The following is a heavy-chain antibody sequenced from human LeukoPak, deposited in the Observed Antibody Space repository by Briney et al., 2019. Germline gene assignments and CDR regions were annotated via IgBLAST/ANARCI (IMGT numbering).Heavy chain of an antibody. V-gene: IGHV3-21*04. J-gene: IGHJ3*02. CDR3: AKDRWTEVDAFDI. Sequence: GGSLRLSCAASGFTFSSYGMNWVRQAPGKGLEWVSSISTSSSYIYYADSMKGRFTISRDNSKNTLYLQMNSLRAEDTAIYYCAKDRWTEVDAFDIWGQGTMVTVSS. CDR2: ISTSSSYI. D-gene: IGHD1-1*01. CDR1: GFTFSSYG.